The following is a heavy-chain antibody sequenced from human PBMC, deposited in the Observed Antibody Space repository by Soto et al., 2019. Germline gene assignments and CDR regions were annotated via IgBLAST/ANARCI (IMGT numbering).Heavy chain of an antibody. J-gene: IGHJ4*02. CDR2: IKQDGSEK. CDR1: GVTCSSYW. V-gene: IGHV3-7*01. D-gene: IGHD3-22*01. CDR3: ARDTYYYDSSGYYYLLSSYYFDY. Sequence: PGGSLRLSCAASGVTCSSYWMSWVRQAPGKGLEWVANIKQDGSEKYYVDSVKGRFTISRDNAKNSLYLQMNSLRAEDTAVYYCARDTYYYDSSGYYYLLSSYYFDYWGQGTLVTVSS.